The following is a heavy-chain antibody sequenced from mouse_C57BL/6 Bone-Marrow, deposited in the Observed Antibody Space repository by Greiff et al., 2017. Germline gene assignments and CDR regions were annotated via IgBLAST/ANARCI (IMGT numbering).Heavy chain of an antibody. J-gene: IGHJ1*03. CDR3: ARDSNYWCFDV. CDR1: GYTFTNYW. D-gene: IGHD2-5*01. Sequence: VQLQQSGAELVRPGTSVKMSCKASGYTFTNYWIGWAKQRPGHGLEWIGDIFPGGGYTNYNEKFKGKATLTADKSSSTAYMQFSSLTSEDSAIYYCARDSNYWCFDVWGTGTTVTVSS. CDR2: IFPGGGYT. V-gene: IGHV1-63*01.